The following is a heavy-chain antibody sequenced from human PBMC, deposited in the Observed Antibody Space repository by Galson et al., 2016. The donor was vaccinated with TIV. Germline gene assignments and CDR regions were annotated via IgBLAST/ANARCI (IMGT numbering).Heavy chain of an antibody. CDR2: ISGYGTRT. CDR3: ARIVYGSSALDV. J-gene: IGHJ6*02. D-gene: IGHD4-17*01. Sequence: SLRLSCAASGFTFSTYWMNWVRQAPGKGLVWVSRISGYGTRTNYADSVKGRFTISRDNAKNTLYLQMNSLSADDTAVYYCARIVYGSSALDVWGQGTTVTVSS. V-gene: IGHV3-74*01. CDR1: GFTFSTYW.